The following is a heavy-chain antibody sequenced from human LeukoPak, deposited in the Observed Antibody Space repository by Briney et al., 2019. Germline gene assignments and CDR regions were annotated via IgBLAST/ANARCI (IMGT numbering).Heavy chain of an antibody. CDR3: ARGSSSWYHYYYMDV. CDR1: GFIFGSYA. D-gene: IGHD6-13*01. J-gene: IGHJ6*03. CDR2: ISGSAGST. Sequence: GGSLRLSCAASGFIFGSYAMSWVRQAPGKGPEWVSAISGSAGSTYDADSVRGRFTISRDNSKNTLSLQMNSLRAEDTAVCYCARGSSSWYHYYYMDVWGKGTTVTVSS. V-gene: IGHV3-23*01.